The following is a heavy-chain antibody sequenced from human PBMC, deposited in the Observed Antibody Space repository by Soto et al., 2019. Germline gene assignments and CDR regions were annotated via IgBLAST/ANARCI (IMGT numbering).Heavy chain of an antibody. J-gene: IGHJ4*02. D-gene: IGHD6-6*01. CDR1: GGSFSGYY. CDR2: INHSGST. V-gene: IGHV4-34*01. CDR3: ARGGQLSSFDY. Sequence: SETLSLTCAVYGGSFSGYYWSWIRQPPGKGLEWIGEINHSGSTNYNPSLKSRVTISVDTSKNQFSLKLSSVTAADTAVYYCARGGQLSSFDYWGQGALVT.